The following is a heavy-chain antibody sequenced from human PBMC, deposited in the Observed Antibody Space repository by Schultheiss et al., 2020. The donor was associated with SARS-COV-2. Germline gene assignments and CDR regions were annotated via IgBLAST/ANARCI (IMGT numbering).Heavy chain of an antibody. V-gene: IGHV3-23*01. D-gene: IGHD6-6*01. CDR2: ISGSGGST. J-gene: IGHJ4*02. CDR1: GFTFSSYG. CDR3: ARVWDSSSSLHYFDY. Sequence: GGSLRLSCAASGFTFSSYGMHWVRQAPGKGLEWVSAISGSGGSTYYADSVKGRFTISRDNAKNTLYLQMNSLRAEDTAVYYCARVWDSSSSLHYFDYWGQGTLVTVSS.